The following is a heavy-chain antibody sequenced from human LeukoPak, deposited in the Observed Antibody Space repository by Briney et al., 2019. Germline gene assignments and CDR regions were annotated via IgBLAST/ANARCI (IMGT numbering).Heavy chain of an antibody. CDR3: AKDLEYYDFWSGYLQYYYYGMDV. Sequence: GGSLRLSCAASGFTFSSYAMSWVRQAPGKGLEWVSAISGSGGSTYYADSVKGRFTISRDNSKNTLYLQMSSLRAEDTAVYYCAKDLEYYDFWSGYLQYYYYGMDVWGQGTTVTVSS. J-gene: IGHJ6*02. D-gene: IGHD3-3*01. V-gene: IGHV3-23*01. CDR2: ISGSGGST. CDR1: GFTFSSYA.